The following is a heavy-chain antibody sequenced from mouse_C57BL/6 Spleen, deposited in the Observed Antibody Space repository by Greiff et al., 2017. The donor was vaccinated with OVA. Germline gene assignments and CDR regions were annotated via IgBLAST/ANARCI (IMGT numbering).Heavy chain of an antibody. D-gene: IGHD1-1*01. Sequence: EVQVVESGGGLVQPGGSLSLSCAASGFTFTDYYMSWVRQPPGKALEWLGFIRNKANGYTTEYSASVKGRFTISRDNSQSILYLQMNALRAEDSATYYCARYNNYYGSEDYWGQGTTLTVSS. CDR2: IRNKANGYTT. V-gene: IGHV7-3*01. CDR3: ARYNNYYGSEDY. CDR1: GFTFTDYY. J-gene: IGHJ2*01.